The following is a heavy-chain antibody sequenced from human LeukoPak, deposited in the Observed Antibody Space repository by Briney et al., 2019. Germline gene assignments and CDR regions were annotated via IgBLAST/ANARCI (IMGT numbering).Heavy chain of an antibody. Sequence: ASVKVSCKASGYTFNDYYMHWVRQAPGQGLEWVGWINPISGGTDYAQKFQGRVTMTRDTSITTAYMELSRLRSDDTAVYYCARDSGPRDAFDIWGQGTMVTVSS. CDR3: ARDSGPRDAFDI. J-gene: IGHJ3*02. V-gene: IGHV1-2*02. CDR1: GYTFNDYY. CDR2: INPISGGT.